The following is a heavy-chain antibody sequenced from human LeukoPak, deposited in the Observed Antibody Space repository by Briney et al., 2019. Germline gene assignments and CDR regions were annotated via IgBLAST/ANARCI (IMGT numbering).Heavy chain of an antibody. J-gene: IGHJ4*02. CDR1: GFTFRNAW. V-gene: IGHV3-15*01. CDR2: IKSKSDGGTT. CDR3: TLWGGGGFEY. Sequence: RGSPGLSCAASGFTFRNAWMGWVRQAPGKGLEWVGRIKSKSDGGTTDYAAPVKDRFSISRDDSKNTLYLQMNSLKIEDTALYYCTLWGGGGFEYWGQGTLVTVSS. D-gene: IGHD4-23*01.